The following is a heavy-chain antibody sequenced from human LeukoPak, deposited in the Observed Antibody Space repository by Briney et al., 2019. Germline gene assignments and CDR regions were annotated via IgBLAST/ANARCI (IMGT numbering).Heavy chain of an antibody. CDR1: GGSISSYY. D-gene: IGHD6-13*01. J-gene: IGHJ6*03. V-gene: IGHV4-59*12. Sequence: SETLSLTCTVSGGSISSYYWSWIRQPPGKGLEWIGYIYHSGSTYYNPSLKSRVTISVDRSKNQFSLKLSSVTAADTAVYYCARVVAALGSYYYYYMDVWGKGTTVTVSS. CDR3: ARVVAALGSYYYYYMDV. CDR2: IYHSGST.